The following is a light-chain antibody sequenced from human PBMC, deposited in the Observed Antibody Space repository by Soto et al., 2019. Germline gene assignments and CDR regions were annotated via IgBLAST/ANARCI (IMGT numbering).Light chain of an antibody. CDR2: GAS. V-gene: IGKV3-15*01. J-gene: IGKJ1*01. Sequence: EIVMTQSPATLSVSPGERATLSCGASQSVRDSLAWYQLKPGQAPRLLIHGASTRAPGIPARFSGSGSGTDFTLTISSLQSEDFAVYYCHQYNFWPSFGQGTKVDIK. CDR1: QSVRDS. CDR3: HQYNFWPS.